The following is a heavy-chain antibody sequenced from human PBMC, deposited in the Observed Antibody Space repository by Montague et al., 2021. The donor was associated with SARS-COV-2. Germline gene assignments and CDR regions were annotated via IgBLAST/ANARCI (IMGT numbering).Heavy chain of an antibody. J-gene: IGHJ4*02. V-gene: IGHV3-9*01. CDR3: VKIRAYYFDY. CDR2: ISWNSGYL. Sequence: SRRISCAASGFKFEDHAMHWVRQAPGKGLEWVSRISWNSGYLDYAESVKGRFTISRDNAKNSLYLEMDSLRVEDTALYYCVKIRAYYFDYWGQGTLVTVSS. CDR1: GFKFEDHA.